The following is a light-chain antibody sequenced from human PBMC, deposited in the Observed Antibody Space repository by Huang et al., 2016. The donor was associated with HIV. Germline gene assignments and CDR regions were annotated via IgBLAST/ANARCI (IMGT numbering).Light chain of an antibody. CDR2: GSS. J-gene: IGKJ2*01. CDR3: QQYSNWPPDT. CDR1: QTVGRN. Sequence: EIVMTQSPATLSVSLGGRATLSCRASQTVGRNLAWYQQKPGQAPRLLIYGSSTRATVLPARFSGSWSGTEFTLTISSLRSVDFAVYYCQQYSNWPPDTFGQGTKLEIK. V-gene: IGKV3-15*01.